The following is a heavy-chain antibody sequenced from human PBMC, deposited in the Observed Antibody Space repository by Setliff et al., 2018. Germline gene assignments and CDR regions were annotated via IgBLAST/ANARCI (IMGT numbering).Heavy chain of an antibody. D-gene: IGHD3-3*01. CDR1: GGTFSSYA. CDR3: ARELPRTIFGVVIDY. J-gene: IGHJ4*02. V-gene: IGHV1-69*06. CDR2: IIPISGTA. Sequence: SVKVSCKASGGTFSSYAISWVRQAPGQGLEWMGRIIPISGTANYAQKFQGRVTITADKSTSTAYMELSSLRSEDTAVYYCARELPRTIFGVVIDYWGQGTLVTVSS.